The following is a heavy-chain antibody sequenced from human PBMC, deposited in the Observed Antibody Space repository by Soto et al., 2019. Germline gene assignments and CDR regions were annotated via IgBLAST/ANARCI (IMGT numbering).Heavy chain of an antibody. Sequence: SVKVSCKASGGTFSSYTISWVRQAPGQGLEWMGRIIPILGIANYAQKFQGRVTIAADKPTSTAYMELSSLRSEDTAVYYCARTRAAAGTTDAFDIWGQGTMVTVSS. CDR2: IIPILGIA. D-gene: IGHD6-13*01. CDR1: GGTFSSYT. V-gene: IGHV1-69*02. J-gene: IGHJ3*02. CDR3: ARTRAAAGTTDAFDI.